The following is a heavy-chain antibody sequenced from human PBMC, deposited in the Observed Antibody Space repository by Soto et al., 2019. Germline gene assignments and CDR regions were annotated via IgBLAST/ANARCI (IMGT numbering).Heavy chain of an antibody. CDR3: ARLTYYYDSSGYSPIQH. CDR2: IYYSGST. D-gene: IGHD3-22*01. Sequence: KPSETLSLTCTVSGGSISSSSYYWGWIRQPPGKGLEWIGSIYYSGSTYYNPSLKSRVTISVDTSKNQFSLKLSSVTAADTAVYYCARLTYYYDSSGYSPIQHWGQGTLVTVSS. V-gene: IGHV4-39*01. CDR1: GGSISSSSYY. J-gene: IGHJ1*01.